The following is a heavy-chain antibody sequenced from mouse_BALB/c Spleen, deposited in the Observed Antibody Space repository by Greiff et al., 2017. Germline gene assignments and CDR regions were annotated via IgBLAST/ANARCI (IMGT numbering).Heavy chain of an antibody. J-gene: IGHJ4*01. D-gene: IGHD1-1*01. CDR1: GYTFTSYY. CDR3: TRGYGSSYDAMDY. CDR2: INPSNGGT. V-gene: IGHV1S81*02. Sequence: VQLQQSGAELVKPGASVKLSCKASGYTFTSYYMYWVKQRPGQGLEWIGEINPSNGGTNFNEKFKSKATLTVDKSSSTAYMQLSSLTSEDSAVYYCTRGYGSSYDAMDYWGQGTSVTVSS.